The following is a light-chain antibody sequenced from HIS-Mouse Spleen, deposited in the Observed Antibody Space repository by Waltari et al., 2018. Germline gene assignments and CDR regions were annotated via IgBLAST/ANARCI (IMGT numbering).Light chain of an antibody. V-gene: IGLV3-10*01. Sequence: SYELTQPPSVSVSPGQTARITCPGDALTKKYAYWYQQKSGQDPVLVIYEDSKRPSGIPERFSGSSSGTMATLTISGAQVEDEADYYCYSTDSSGNHRVFGGGTKLTVL. CDR3: YSTDSSGNHRV. J-gene: IGLJ2*01. CDR2: EDS. CDR1: ALTKKY.